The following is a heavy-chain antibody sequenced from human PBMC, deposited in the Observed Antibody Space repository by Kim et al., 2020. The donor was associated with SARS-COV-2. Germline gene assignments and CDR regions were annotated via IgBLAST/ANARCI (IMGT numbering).Heavy chain of an antibody. J-gene: IGHJ4*02. CDR2: ISSDGTQK. D-gene: IGHD3-10*01. V-gene: IGHV3-30*04. CDR3: ATDWAAFSSGTYVCDF. Sequence: GGSLRLSCATSGFAFSDSPLHWVRQSPGTGLEWVALISSDGTQKNYANSVRGRFTISRDISKRTLFLQMNSLRPEDTAVYYCATDWAAFSSGTYVCDFWGRGTLVTVSS. CDR1: GFAFSDSP.